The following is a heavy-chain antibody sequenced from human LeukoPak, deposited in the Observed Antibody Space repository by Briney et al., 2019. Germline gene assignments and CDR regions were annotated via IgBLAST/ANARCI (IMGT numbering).Heavy chain of an antibody. Sequence: GASVKVSCKASGYTFTGYYMHWVRQAPGQGLEWMGWINPNSGGTNYAQKFQGRVTMTRDTSISTAYMELSRLRSDDTAVYYCARDGRTGGYYYYGMDVWGQGTTVTVSS. D-gene: IGHD2-8*02. CDR3: ARDGRTGGYYYYGMDV. V-gene: IGHV1-2*02. J-gene: IGHJ6*02. CDR1: GYTFTGYY. CDR2: INPNSGGT.